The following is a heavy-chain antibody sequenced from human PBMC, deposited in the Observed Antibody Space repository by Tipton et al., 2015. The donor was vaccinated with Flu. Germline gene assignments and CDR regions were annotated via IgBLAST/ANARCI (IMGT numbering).Heavy chain of an antibody. Sequence: TLSLTCTVSGGSIRNNYWSWLRQPAGKGLEWIGRISHSGSTNYKVSLNGRVIMSVDPSKGQLSLRLSSATAADTAKYYCARDLRGYSGYTGGDAFDVWGQGTVVTVSS. J-gene: IGHJ3*01. CDR3: ARDLRGYSGYTGGDAFDV. CDR2: ISHSGST. D-gene: IGHD5-12*01. V-gene: IGHV4-4*07. CDR1: GGSIRNNY.